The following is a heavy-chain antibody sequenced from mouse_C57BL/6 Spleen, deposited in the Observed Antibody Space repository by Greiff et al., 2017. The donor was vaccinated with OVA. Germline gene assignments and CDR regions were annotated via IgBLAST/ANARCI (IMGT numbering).Heavy chain of an antibody. J-gene: IGHJ3*01. D-gene: IGHD2-4*01. CDR2: IYPGDGDT. Sequence: VKLVESGPELVKPGASVKISCKASGYAFSSSWMNWVKQRPGKGLEWIGRIYPGDGDTNYNGKFKGKATLTADKSSSTAYMQLSSLTSEDSAVYFCARAGILYDYGFAYWGQGTLVTVSA. CDR3: ARAGILYDYGFAY. V-gene: IGHV1-82*01. CDR1: GYAFSSSW.